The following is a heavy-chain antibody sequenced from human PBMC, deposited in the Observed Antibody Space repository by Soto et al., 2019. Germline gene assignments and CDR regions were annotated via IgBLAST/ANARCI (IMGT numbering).Heavy chain of an antibody. D-gene: IGHD2-21*02. CDR2: IIPIFGTA. CDR1: GGTFSSYA. V-gene: IGHV1-69*13. J-gene: IGHJ6*02. Sequence: SVKVSCKASGGTFSSYAISWVRQAPGQGLEWMGGIIPIFGTANYAQKFQGRVTITADESTSTAYMELSSLRSEDTAVYYCARDPARGGNFYYYYGMDVWGQGTTVTVSS. CDR3: ARDPARGGNFYYYYGMDV.